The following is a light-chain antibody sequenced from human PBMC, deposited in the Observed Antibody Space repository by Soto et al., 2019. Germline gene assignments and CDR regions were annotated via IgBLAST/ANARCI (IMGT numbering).Light chain of an antibody. V-gene: IGLV2-14*01. CDR1: SSDVGGYNY. J-gene: IGLJ2*01. CDR2: EVS. Sequence: QSALTQPASVSGSPGQSITIYCTRTSSDVGGYNYVSWYQQHPGKAPKLMIYEVSNRPSGVSNRFSGSKSGNTASLTISGLQAEDEADYYCSSYTSSSTSVVFGGGTKLTVL. CDR3: SSYTSSSTSVV.